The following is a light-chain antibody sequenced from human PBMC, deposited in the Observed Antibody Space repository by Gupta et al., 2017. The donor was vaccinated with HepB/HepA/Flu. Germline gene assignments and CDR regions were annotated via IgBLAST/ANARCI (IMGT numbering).Light chain of an antibody. J-gene: IGLJ2*01. V-gene: IGLV1-40*01. CDR2: GTT. Sequence: QSVLTQPPSVSGAPGQRVTISCTGNRSNIGAGYVVQWYQQQPVRAPKLLIYGTTNRPSGVPERFSGSKSGTSASLAITGLQAEDESDYYCQSLDNIRTDVVFGGGTKVTVL. CDR1: RSNIGAGYV. CDR3: QSLDNIRTDVV.